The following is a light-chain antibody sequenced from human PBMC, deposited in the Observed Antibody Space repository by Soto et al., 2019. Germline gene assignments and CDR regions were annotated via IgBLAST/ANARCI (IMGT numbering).Light chain of an antibody. V-gene: IGLV2-8*01. J-gene: IGLJ2*01. CDR2: EVT. Sequence: QSALTQPPSASGSPGQSVTISCTGTSSDVGSYNYVSWYQQHPDQAPKLMLYEVTKRPSGVPDRFSGSKSGNTASLTVAGLQAEDEADYYCSLYVDNNNLLFGGGTKLTAL. CDR1: SSDVGSYNY. CDR3: SLYVDNNNLL.